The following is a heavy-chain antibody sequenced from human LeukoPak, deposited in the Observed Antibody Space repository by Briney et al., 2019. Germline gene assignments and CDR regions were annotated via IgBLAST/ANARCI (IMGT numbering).Heavy chain of an antibody. V-gene: IGHV4-39*07. D-gene: IGHD3-10*01. CDR3: ARGEPRITMVRGVIITPDWFDP. J-gene: IGHJ5*02. CDR1: GDSISGSSYY. CDR2: INHSGST. Sequence: SETLSLICTVSGDSISGSSYYWGWIRQPPGKGLEWIGEINHSGSTNYNPSLKSRVTISVDTSKNQFSLKLSSVTAADTAVYYCARGEPRITMVRGVIITPDWFDPWGQGTLVTVSS.